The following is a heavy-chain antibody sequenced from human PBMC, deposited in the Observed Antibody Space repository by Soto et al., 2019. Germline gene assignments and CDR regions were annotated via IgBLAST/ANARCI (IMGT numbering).Heavy chain of an antibody. CDR3: ARSSSWSNWFDP. D-gene: IGHD6-13*01. V-gene: IGHV4-59*01. CDR1: GGSISSYY. J-gene: IGHJ5*02. Sequence: SETLSLTCTVSGGSISSYYWIFGRQPPGKGLEWIVYIYYSGSTNYNPSLKSRVTISVDTSKNQFSLKLSSVTAADTAVYYCARSSSWSNWFDPWGQGTLVTVSS. CDR2: IYYSGST.